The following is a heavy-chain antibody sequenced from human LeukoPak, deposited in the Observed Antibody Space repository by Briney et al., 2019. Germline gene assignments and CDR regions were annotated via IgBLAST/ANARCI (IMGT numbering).Heavy chain of an antibody. CDR2: ISGSGGST. CDR3: AKVLYYYGPGTFDY. V-gene: IGHV3-23*01. Sequence: GGLRLSCAASGFTFSSYAMSWVRQAPGKGLEWVSAISGSGGSTYYADSVKGRFTVSRDNSKNTLYLQMNSLRAEDTAVYYCAKVLYYYGPGTFDYWGQGTLVAVSS. D-gene: IGHD3-10*01. J-gene: IGHJ4*02. CDR1: GFTFSSYA.